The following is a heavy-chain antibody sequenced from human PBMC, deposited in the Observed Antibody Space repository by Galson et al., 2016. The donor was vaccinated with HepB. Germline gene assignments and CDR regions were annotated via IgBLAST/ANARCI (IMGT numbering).Heavy chain of an antibody. Sequence: ETLSLTCAVYGGSFSGYYWSWIRQPPGKGLEWVGEINHSGATNYNPSLKSRVTISVDTSKNHFSLKLGSVTAADTAVYYCATTSLYHWNEYGVDFWGQGTLVTVSS. CDR1: GGSFSGYY. V-gene: IGHV4-34*01. D-gene: IGHD3-16*02. CDR2: INHSGAT. CDR3: ATTSLYHWNEYGVDF. J-gene: IGHJ4*02.